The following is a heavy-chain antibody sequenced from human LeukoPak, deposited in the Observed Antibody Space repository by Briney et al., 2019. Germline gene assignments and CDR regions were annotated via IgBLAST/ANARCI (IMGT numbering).Heavy chain of an antibody. CDR3: AKGGGYCGGDCYSAKTHFDY. CDR2: ISGSGGST. D-gene: IGHD2-21*02. J-gene: IGHJ4*02. Sequence: GGSLRLPCAASGFPFSNHAMNWVRQAPGKGLEWVSAISGSGGSTYYADSVKGRFTISRDNSNNTLHMQMNSLRAEDTAVYYCAKGGGYCGGDCYSAKTHFDYWGQGTLVTVSS. CDR1: GFPFSNHA. V-gene: IGHV3-23*01.